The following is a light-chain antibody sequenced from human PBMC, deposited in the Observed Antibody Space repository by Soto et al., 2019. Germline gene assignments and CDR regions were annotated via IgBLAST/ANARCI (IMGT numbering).Light chain of an antibody. Sequence: QSALTQPPSASGSRGQSVTISCTGTSSDIGAYNYVSWYQQHPGKVPKLMIYEVSKRPSGVPDRFSASKSGNTASLTVSGLQAEDEADYYCSSHGGANNFYVFGTGTKVTVL. J-gene: IGLJ1*01. V-gene: IGLV2-8*01. CDR2: EVS. CDR3: SSHGGANNFYV. CDR1: SSDIGAYNY.